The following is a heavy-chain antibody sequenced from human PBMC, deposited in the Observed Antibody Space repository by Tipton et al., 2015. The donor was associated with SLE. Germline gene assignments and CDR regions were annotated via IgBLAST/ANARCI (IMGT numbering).Heavy chain of an antibody. CDR2: INPSGNT. CDR1: GGSFSGYY. CDR3: ARGSGRYSSSWYLFYYYMDV. Sequence: TLSLTCAVYGGSFSGYYWSWIRQPPGKGLEWIGEINPSGNTNYNPSLKSRVTISVDTSKNQFSLKLNSVTAADTAVYYCARGSGRYSSSWYLFYYYMDVWGKGTTVTVSS. D-gene: IGHD6-13*01. V-gene: IGHV4-34*01. J-gene: IGHJ6*03.